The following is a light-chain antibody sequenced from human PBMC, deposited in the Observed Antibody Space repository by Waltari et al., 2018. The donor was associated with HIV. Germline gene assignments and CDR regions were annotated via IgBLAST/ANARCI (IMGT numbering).Light chain of an antibody. V-gene: IGLV2-23*02. CDR3: CAYAGSTTYVI. Sequence: QSALTQPASVSGSPGQSLTISCTGTSSDVGGYNLVSWYQQHPGKAPKLMIYEVSKRPSGVSNRCSGSKSGNTASLTISGLQAEDEADYYCCAYAGSTTYVIFGGGTKLTVL. CDR2: EVS. CDR1: SSDVGGYNL. J-gene: IGLJ2*01.